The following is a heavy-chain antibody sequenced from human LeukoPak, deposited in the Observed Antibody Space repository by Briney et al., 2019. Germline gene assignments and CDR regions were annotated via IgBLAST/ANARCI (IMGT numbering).Heavy chain of an antibody. J-gene: IGHJ6*03. Sequence: GGSLRLSCAASGFTFSTYVMSWVRQAPGKGLEWVSAISGGGGSTYYADSAEGRFTISRDNSKNTLYLQMNSLRAEDTAIYYCAKESVPSFGYMDVWGKGTTVTVSS. D-gene: IGHD3-10*01. CDR1: GFTFSTYV. CDR3: AKESVPSFGYMDV. CDR2: ISGGGGST. V-gene: IGHV3-23*01.